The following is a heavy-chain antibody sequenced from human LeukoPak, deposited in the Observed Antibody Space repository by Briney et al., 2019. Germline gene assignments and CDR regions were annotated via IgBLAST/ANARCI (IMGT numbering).Heavy chain of an antibody. CDR2: ISSSSSTI. Sequence: GGSLRLSCAASGFTFSSYSMNWVRQAPGKGLEWVSYISSSSSTIYYADSVKGRFTISRDNAKNTLYLQMNSLRAEDTAVYYCARGHLYSYGFYWFDPWGQGTLVTVSS. J-gene: IGHJ5*02. CDR3: ARGHLYSYGFYWFDP. V-gene: IGHV3-48*04. CDR1: GFTFSSYS. D-gene: IGHD5-18*01.